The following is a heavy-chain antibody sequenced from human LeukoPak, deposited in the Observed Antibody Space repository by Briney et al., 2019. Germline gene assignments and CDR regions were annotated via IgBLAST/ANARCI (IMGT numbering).Heavy chain of an antibody. CDR3: ASTYYYDSSGSFDY. Sequence: SETLSLTCTVSGYSISSDYYWGWIRQPPGKGLEWIGNNGNTYYNPSLKSRVTMSIDTSKKQFSLKLRTATAADTAVYYCASTYYYDSSGSFDYWGQGTLVTVSS. CDR2: NGNT. J-gene: IGHJ4*02. V-gene: IGHV4-38-2*02. D-gene: IGHD3-22*01. CDR1: GYSISSDYY.